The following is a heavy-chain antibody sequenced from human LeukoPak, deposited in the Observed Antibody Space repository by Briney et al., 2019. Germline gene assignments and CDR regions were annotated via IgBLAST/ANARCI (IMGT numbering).Heavy chain of an antibody. CDR1: GGSISSSSYY. D-gene: IGHD3-16*01. CDR2: IYYSGST. J-gene: IGHJ4*02. Sequence: PSETLSPTCTVSGGSISSSSYYWGWIRQPPGKGLEWIGSIYYSGSTYYNPSLKSRVTISVDTSKNQFSLKLSSVTAADTAVYYCATLRLPSPLDFDYWGQGPLVTVSS. V-gene: IGHV4-39*01. CDR3: ATLRLPSPLDFDY.